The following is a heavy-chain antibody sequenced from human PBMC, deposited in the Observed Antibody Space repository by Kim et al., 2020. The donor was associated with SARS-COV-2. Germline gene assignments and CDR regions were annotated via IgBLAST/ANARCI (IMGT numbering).Heavy chain of an antibody. J-gene: IGHJ4*02. CDR1: GGSISSYY. D-gene: IGHD3-22*01. CDR2: IYYSGST. V-gene: IGHV4-59*13. Sequence: SETLSLTCTVSGGSISSYYWSWIRQPPGKGLEWIGYIYYSGSTNYNPSLKSRVTISVDTSKNQFSLKLSSVTAADTAVYYCARAKGYYYDSSGYYYEEGGFDYWGQGTLVTVSS. CDR3: ARAKGYYYDSSGYYYEEGGFDY.